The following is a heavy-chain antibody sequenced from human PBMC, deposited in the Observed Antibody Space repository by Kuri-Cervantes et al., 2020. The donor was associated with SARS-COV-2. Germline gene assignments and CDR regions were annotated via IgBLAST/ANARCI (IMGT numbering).Heavy chain of an antibody. V-gene: IGHV3-64*02. CDR1: GFTFSSYA. CDR2: ISSNGGST. CDR3: ASALVFTVTPFDY. J-gene: IGHJ4*02. Sequence: GESLKISCAASGFTFSSYAMHWVRQAPGKGLEYVSAISSNGGSTYYADSVKGRFTISRDNSKNTLYLQMNSLRAEDTAVYYCASALVFTVTPFDYWGQGTLVTVSS. D-gene: IGHD4-17*01.